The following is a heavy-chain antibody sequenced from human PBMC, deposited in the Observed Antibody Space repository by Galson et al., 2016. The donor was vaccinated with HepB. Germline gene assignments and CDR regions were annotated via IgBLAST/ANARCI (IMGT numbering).Heavy chain of an antibody. D-gene: IGHD3-10*01. CDR3: ARAVMLGRGMDV. J-gene: IGHJ6*02. Sequence: CAISGDSVYNNGAAWVWIRQSPSRGLEWLGRTFYRSTWENHYAGSVKNRITISPDTSRNQFSLHLNSVTPEDPAVYDCARAVMLGRGMDVWGQGTTVTVSS. CDR2: TFYRSTWEN. V-gene: IGHV6-1*01. CDR1: GDSVYNNGAA.